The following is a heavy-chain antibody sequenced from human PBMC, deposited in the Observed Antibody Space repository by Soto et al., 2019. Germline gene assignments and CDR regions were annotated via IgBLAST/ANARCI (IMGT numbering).Heavy chain of an antibody. Sequence: QVQLVESGGGVVQPGRSLRLSCAASGFTFSNHGMHWVRQAPGKGLEWVARIYYDGSNEYYADSVKGRFTISRDSSKNTMYLQMNRLRAEDTAFYYCARGRGSGSFYHLDYWGQGTLVTVSS. CDR1: GFTFSNHG. V-gene: IGHV3-33*01. CDR2: IYYDGSNE. D-gene: IGHD1-26*01. CDR3: ARGRGSGSFYHLDY. J-gene: IGHJ4*02.